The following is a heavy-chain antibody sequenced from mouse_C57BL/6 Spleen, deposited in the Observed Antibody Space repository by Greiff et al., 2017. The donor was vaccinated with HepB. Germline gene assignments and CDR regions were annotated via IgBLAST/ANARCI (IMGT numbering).Heavy chain of an antibody. V-gene: IGHV5-17*01. D-gene: IGHD1-1*01. CDR2: ISSGSSTI. CDR1: GFTFSDYG. Sequence: EVKVVESGGGLVKPGGSLKLSCAASGFTFSDYGMHWVRQAPEKGLEWVAYISSGSSTIYYADTVKGRFTISRDNAKNTLFLQMTSLRSEDTAMYYCARPDYYGSSPPWFAYWGQGTLVTVSA. CDR3: ARPDYYGSSPPWFAY. J-gene: IGHJ3*01.